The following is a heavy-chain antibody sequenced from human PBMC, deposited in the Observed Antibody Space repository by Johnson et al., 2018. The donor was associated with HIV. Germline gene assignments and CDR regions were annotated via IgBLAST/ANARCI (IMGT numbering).Heavy chain of an antibody. Sequence: VPLVESGGGVVQPGGSLRLSCAASGFTLNTYGMHWVRQAPGKGLEWVAFIRYDGSYKYYVDSVKGRFIISRDNSKNTLYLQINSLRGEDTAVYYCAIDMVRGVTAGGAFDIWGQGTMVTVSS. D-gene: IGHD3-10*01. CDR3: AIDMVRGVTAGGAFDI. J-gene: IGHJ3*02. CDR2: IRYDGSYK. CDR1: GFTLNTYG. V-gene: IGHV3-30*02.